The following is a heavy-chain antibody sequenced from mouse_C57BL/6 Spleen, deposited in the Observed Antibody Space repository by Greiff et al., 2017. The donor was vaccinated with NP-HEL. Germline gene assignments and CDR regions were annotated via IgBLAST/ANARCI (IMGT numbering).Heavy chain of an antibody. CDR1: GYTFTDYY. Sequence: DVKLQESGPVLVKPGASVKMSCKASGYTFTDYYMNWVKQSHGKSLEWIGVINPYNGGTSYNQKFKGKATLTVDKSSSTAYMELNSLTSEDSAVYYCARFLITTVVAPYAMDYWGQGTSVTVSS. V-gene: IGHV1-19*01. CDR3: ARFLITTVVAPYAMDY. CDR2: INPYNGGT. J-gene: IGHJ4*01. D-gene: IGHD1-1*01.